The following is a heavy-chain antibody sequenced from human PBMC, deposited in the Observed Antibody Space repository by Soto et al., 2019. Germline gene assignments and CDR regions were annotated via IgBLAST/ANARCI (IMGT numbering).Heavy chain of an antibody. V-gene: IGHV4-59*08. CDR3: ARGGTPIDY. Sequence: SETLSLTCTVSGGSISSYYWSWIRQPPGKGLEWIGYIYYSGSTNYNPSLKSRVTISVDTSKNQFSLKLSSVTAADTAVYYCARGGTPIDYWGQGALVTV. J-gene: IGHJ4*02. CDR2: IYYSGST. D-gene: IGHD3-16*01. CDR1: GGSISSYY.